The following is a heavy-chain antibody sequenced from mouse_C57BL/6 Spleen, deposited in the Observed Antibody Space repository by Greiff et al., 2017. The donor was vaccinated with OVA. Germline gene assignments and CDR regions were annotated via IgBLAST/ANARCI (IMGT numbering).Heavy chain of an antibody. CDR1: GYTFTSYW. CDR3: ARNYYGNFHYFDY. D-gene: IGHD2-1*01. Sequence: QVQLQQPGAELVRPGSSVKLSCKASGYTFTSYWMDWVQQRPGQGLEWIGNIYPSDSETHYNQKFKDKATLTVDKSSSTAYMQLSSLTSEDSAVYYCARNYYGNFHYFDYWGQGTTLTVSS. J-gene: IGHJ2*01. CDR2: IYPSDSET. V-gene: IGHV1-61*01.